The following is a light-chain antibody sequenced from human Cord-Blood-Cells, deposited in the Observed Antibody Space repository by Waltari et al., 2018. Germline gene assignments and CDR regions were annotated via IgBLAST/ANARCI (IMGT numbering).Light chain of an antibody. J-gene: IGLJ1*01. Sequence: QSALTQPRSVSGSPGQSVTISCTGTSSDVGGYNYVSWYQQHPGKIPKLMIDAVSKRPSRVTGRFSGSKSGTTASLTISALQAKDEADYYCCSYAGSYTYVFGTGTKVTVL. CDR3: CSYAGSYTYV. V-gene: IGLV2-11*01. CDR1: SSDVGGYNY. CDR2: AVS.